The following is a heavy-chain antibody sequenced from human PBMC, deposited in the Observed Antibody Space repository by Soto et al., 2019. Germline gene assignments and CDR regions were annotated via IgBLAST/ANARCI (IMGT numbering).Heavy chain of an antibody. D-gene: IGHD3-3*01. CDR3: ARVLGGYDFWSGYYPDYYYYYMDV. J-gene: IGHJ6*03. CDR2: MNPNSGNT. V-gene: IGHV1-8*01. Sequence: ASVKVSCKASGYTFTSYDINWVRQATGQGLEWMGWMNPNSGNTGYAQKFQGRVTMTRNTSISTAYMELSSLRSEDTAVYYCARVLGGYDFWSGYYPDYYYYYMDVWG. CDR1: GYTFTSYD.